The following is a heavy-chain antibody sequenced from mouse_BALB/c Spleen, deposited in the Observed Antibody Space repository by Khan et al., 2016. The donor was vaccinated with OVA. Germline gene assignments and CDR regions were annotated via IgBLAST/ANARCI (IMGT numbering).Heavy chain of an antibody. CDR2: IWSDGST. Sequence: VQLVESGPGLVAPSQSLSITCTISGFSLTNYGVHWVRQPPGKGLEWLVVIWSDGSTTYNSALKSRLTISKDNSKSQVFLKMNSLQTDDTAVYFCARQPYNLKNIMDYWGQGTSATVSS. V-gene: IGHV2-6-1*01. CDR3: ARQPYNLKNIMDY. D-gene: IGHD2-10*01. CDR1: GFSLTNYG. J-gene: IGHJ4*01.